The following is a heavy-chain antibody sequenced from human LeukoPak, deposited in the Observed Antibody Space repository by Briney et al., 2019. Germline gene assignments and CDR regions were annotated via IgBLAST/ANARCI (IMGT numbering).Heavy chain of an antibody. D-gene: IGHD5-24*01. V-gene: IGHV3-66*02. CDR3: AISRRDGYNRGLDY. J-gene: IGHJ4*02. CDR2: IYSGGST. Sequence: PGGSLRLSCAASGFTVSSNYRSWVRQAPGKGLEWVSVIYSGGSTYYADSVKGRFTISRDNSKNTLYLQMNSLRAEDTAVYYCAISRRDGYNRGLDYWGQGTLVTVSS. CDR1: GFTVSSNY.